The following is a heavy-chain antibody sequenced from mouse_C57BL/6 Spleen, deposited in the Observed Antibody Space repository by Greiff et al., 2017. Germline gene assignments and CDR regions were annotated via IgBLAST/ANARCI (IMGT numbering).Heavy chain of an antibody. CDR2: ISSGSSTI. CDR3: ANYDGYSPFAY. Sequence: EVQLVESGGGLVKPGGSLKLSCAASGFTFSDYGMHWVRQAPEKGLEWVAYISSGSSTIYYADTVKGRFTISRDNAKNTLFLQMTSLRSEDTAMYYCANYDGYSPFAYWGQGTLVTVSA. V-gene: IGHV5-17*01. J-gene: IGHJ3*01. CDR1: GFTFSDYG. D-gene: IGHD2-3*01.